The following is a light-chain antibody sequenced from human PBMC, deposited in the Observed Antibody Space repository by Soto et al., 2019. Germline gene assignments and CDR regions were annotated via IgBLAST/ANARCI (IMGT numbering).Light chain of an antibody. V-gene: IGKV3-20*01. CDR2: GAS. CDR3: QQYGTSPPST. CDR1: QSVSSSY. Sequence: IVLTHSPRTLSLSPGERATLSCRASQSVSSSYLAWYQQKPGQAPRLLINGASSRATGIPDRFSGSGSGTDFTLTISRLEPEDFAVYYCQQYGTSPPSTFGQGTRLEIK. J-gene: IGKJ5*01.